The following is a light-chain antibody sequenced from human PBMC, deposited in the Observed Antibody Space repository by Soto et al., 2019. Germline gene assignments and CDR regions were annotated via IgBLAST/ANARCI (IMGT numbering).Light chain of an antibody. J-gene: IGKJ4*01. CDR3: QQYDNLPLT. CDR2: DAS. V-gene: IGKV1-33*01. Sequence: TQSPGTLSLSPGERATLSCQASQDISNYLNWYQQKPGKAPKLLIYDASNLETGVPSRFSGSGSGTDFTFTISSLQPEDIATYYCQQYDNLPLTFGGGTKVDIK. CDR1: QDISNY.